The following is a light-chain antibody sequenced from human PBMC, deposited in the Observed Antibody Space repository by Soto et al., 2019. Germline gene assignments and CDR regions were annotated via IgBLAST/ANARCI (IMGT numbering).Light chain of an antibody. CDR3: VLYMGSGIWV. CDR1: SGSVSTNYY. Sequence: QTVVTQEPSFSVSPGGTVTVTCGLSSGSVSTNYYPNWYQQTPGQAPRTLIYSTNTRSSGVPDRFSGSILGNKAALTITGAQADDESDYYCVLYMGSGIWVFGGGTKLTVL. CDR2: STN. J-gene: IGLJ3*02. V-gene: IGLV8-61*01.